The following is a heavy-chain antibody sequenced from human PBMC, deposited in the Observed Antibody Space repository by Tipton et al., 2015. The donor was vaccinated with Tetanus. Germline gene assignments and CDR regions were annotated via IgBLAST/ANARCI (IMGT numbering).Heavy chain of an antibody. CDR1: GGAFTNYA. Sequence: QLVQSGAEMKKPGSSVKVSCKASGGAFTNYALSWVRQAPGQGLEWVGGITPIFGTTNSAPKFQGRVTITADESTNTAFMELSSLRSEDTAVYYCARAPSRISRAYDYWGQGTQISVSS. CDR2: ITPIFGTT. D-gene: IGHD2-21*01. CDR3: ARAPSRISRAYDY. V-gene: IGHV1-69*01. J-gene: IGHJ4*02.